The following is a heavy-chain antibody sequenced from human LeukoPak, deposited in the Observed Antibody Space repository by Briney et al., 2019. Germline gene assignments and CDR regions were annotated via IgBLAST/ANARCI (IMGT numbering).Heavy chain of an antibody. CDR3: AYRSGYYLGEYFQH. CDR1: GYTFTSYG. V-gene: IGHV1-18*01. D-gene: IGHD3-22*01. J-gene: IGHJ1*01. CDR2: ISAYNGNT. Sequence: ASVKVSCKASGYTFTSYGISWVRQAPGQGLEWMGWISAYNGNTNYAQKLQGRVTMTTDTSTSTAYMELRSLRSDDTAVYYCAYRSGYYLGEYFQHWGQGTLVTVSS.